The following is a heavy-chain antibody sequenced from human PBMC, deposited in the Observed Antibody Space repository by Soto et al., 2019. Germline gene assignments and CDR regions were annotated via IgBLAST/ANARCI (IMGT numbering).Heavy chain of an antibody. CDR3: ARKQAGFFYGIDY. J-gene: IGHJ4*02. V-gene: IGHV4-31*03. D-gene: IGHD3-3*01. CDR1: GGSFNSGGYY. Sequence: SETLSLTCTVSGGSFNSGGYYWSWIRQHPGKGLEWLGYIDHSGYTFYNPSLQSRIILSMDTSKNQFSLKLSSATAADTAVYFCARKQAGFFYGIDYWGQGTL. CDR2: IDHSGYT.